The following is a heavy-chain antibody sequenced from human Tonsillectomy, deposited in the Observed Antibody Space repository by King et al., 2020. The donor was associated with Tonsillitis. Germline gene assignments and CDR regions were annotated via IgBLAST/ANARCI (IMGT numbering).Heavy chain of an antibody. D-gene: IGHD3-10*01. V-gene: IGHV4-31*03. CDR1: GGSISSGGYY. CDR2: IYYSGST. J-gene: IGHJ4*02. Sequence: VQLQESGPGLVKPSQTLSLTCTVSGGSISSGGYYWSWIRQHPGKGLEWIGYIYYSGSTYYNPSLKSRVTISVDTSKNQFSLKLSSVTAADTAVYYCARRPDWGSLSYYKSPFDYWGQGISVTVSS. CDR3: ARRPDWGSLSYYKSPFDY.